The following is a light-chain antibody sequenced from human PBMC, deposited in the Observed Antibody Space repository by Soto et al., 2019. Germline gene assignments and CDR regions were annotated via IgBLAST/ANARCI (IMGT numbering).Light chain of an antibody. J-gene: IGKJ5*01. V-gene: IGKV3-11*01. Sequence: EIVLTQSPATLSLSPGERATLSGRASQSVSNYLGWYQQRPGQAPRLLIYDASERATGIPARFSGSGSGTDFTLTINSLEPEDFAVYYCQHRYNWPPAFGQGTRLEIK. CDR1: QSVSNY. CDR2: DAS. CDR3: QHRYNWPPA.